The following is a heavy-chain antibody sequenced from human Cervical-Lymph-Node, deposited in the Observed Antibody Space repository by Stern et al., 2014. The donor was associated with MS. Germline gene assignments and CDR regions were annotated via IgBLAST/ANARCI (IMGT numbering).Heavy chain of an antibody. D-gene: IGHD2-15*01. CDR2: TSASNVIT. V-gene: IGHV1-18*01. J-gene: IGHJ3*02. Sequence: QVQLVQSGAEVKKPGASVKVSCKASGYTFTSYGISWVRQATGQGLEWMGWTSASNVITNDAQKLQGRVPMTTDTSTSTAYMELRSLRSDATAVYYCARGLLGSENAFDIWGQGTMVTFSS. CDR3: ARGLLGSENAFDI. CDR1: GYTFTSYG.